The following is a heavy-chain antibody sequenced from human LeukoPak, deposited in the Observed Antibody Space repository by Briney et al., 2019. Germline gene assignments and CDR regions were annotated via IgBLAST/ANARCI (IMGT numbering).Heavy chain of an antibody. J-gene: IGHJ1*01. D-gene: IGHD3-22*01. CDR3: ARVYYDSSGYYYGAEYFQH. V-gene: IGHV4-34*01. CDR2: INHSGST. CDR1: GGSFSGYY. Sequence: PSETLSLTCAVYGGSFSGYYWSWIRQPPGKGLEWIGEINHSGSTNYNPSLKSRVTISVDTSKNQFSLKLSSVTAADTAVYYCARVYYDSSGYYYGAEYFQHWGQGTLVTVSS.